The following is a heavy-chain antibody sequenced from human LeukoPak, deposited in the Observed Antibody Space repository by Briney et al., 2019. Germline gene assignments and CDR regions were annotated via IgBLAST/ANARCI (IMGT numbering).Heavy chain of an antibody. J-gene: IGHJ1*01. Sequence: GESLKISCKASGYSFTSYWIGWVRPMPGKGLEWMGIIYPGDSDTRYGPSFQGQVTISADKSISTAYLQWSSLKASDTAMYYCARQARPAPMVRGVLTAQFQHWGQGTLVTVSS. CDR3: ARQARPAPMVRGVLTAQFQH. V-gene: IGHV5-51*01. D-gene: IGHD3-10*01. CDR1: GYSFTSYW. CDR2: IYPGDSDT.